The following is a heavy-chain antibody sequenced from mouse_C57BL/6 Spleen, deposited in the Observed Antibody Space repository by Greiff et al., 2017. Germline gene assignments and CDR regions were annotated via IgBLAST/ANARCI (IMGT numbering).Heavy chain of an antibody. Sequence: QVQLQQSGPGLVAPSQSLSITCTVSGFSLTSYAISWVRQPPGKGLEWLGVIWTGGGTNYNSALNSRLSISKDNSKSQVFLKMNSLQTDDTARYYCARNDIHYYGSSLHAMDYWGQGTSVTVSS. CDR1: GFSLTSYA. CDR3: ARNDIHYYGSSLHAMDY. J-gene: IGHJ4*01. CDR2: IWTGGGT. V-gene: IGHV2-9-1*01. D-gene: IGHD1-1*01.